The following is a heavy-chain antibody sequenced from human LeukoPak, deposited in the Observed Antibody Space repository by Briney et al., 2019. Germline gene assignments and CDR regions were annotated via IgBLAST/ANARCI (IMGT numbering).Heavy chain of an antibody. CDR3: ATVDSYGSRLDY. J-gene: IGHJ4*02. CDR2: IHYSGSA. CDR1: GGSISSYY. V-gene: IGHV4-59*01. D-gene: IGHD5-18*01. Sequence: PSETLSLTCIVSGGSISSYYWSWIRQFPGKGLEWIGYIHYSGSANYNPSLKSRVSISVDTSKKQFSLKLNSVPAADTAVYYCATVDSYGSRLDYWGQGTLVTVSS.